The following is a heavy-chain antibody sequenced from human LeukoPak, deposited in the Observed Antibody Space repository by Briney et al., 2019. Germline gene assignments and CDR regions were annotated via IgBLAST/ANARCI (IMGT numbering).Heavy chain of an antibody. CDR1: GYTFTGYH. Sequence: ASVKDSCKASGYTFTGYHMHWVRQAPGQGLEWMGWINPNSGGTNYAQKFQGRVTMTRDTSISTAYMELSRLRSDDTAVYYCARDGATGSDCSSTSCYDSGHSTTVYYYYYGMDVWGQGTTVTVSS. D-gene: IGHD2-2*01. V-gene: IGHV1-2*02. J-gene: IGHJ6*02. CDR3: ARDGATGSDCSSTSCYDSGHSTTVYYYYYGMDV. CDR2: INPNSGGT.